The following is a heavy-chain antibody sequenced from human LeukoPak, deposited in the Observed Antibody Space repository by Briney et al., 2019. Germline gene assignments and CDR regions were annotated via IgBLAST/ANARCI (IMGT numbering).Heavy chain of an antibody. Sequence: TAGGSLRLSCAASGFTFNTYAMSWVRQAPGKGLEWVSSISSSGRYIHYADSVRGRFTMSRDNAKNSLYLQMNSLRAEDTAVYYCARDMGGGDCCIHDAFEIWGQGTMVTVTS. CDR2: ISSSGRYI. V-gene: IGHV3-21*01. J-gene: IGHJ3*02. CDR1: GFTFNTYA. D-gene: IGHD2-21*02. CDR3: ARDMGGGDCCIHDAFEI.